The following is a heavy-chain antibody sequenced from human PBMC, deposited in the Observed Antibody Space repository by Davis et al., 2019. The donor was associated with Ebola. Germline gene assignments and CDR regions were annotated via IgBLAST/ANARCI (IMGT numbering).Heavy chain of an antibody. D-gene: IGHD3-10*01. CDR1: GFTFSSYG. V-gene: IGHV3-33*06. CDR2: IWYDGSNK. CDR3: ANGAPKIWFGEHRTNGMDV. Sequence: GESLKISCAASGFTFSSYGMHWVRQAPGKGLEWVAVIWYDGSNKYYADSVKGRFTISRDNSKNTLYLQMNSLRAEDTAVYYCANGAPKIWFGEHRTNGMDVWGQGTTVTVSS. J-gene: IGHJ6*02.